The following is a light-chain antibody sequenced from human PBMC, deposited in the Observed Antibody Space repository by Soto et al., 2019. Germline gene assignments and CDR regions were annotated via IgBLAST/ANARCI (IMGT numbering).Light chain of an antibody. CDR3: CYSRSSDTRV. V-gene: IGLV2-14*03. CDR2: DVS. J-gene: IGLJ2*01. CDR1: SSDVDNYNY. Sequence: QSALTQPASVSGSPGQSITISCTGTSSDVDNYNYVSWYQHHPGTAPKLMIYDVSNRPSGVAHRFSGSKSGNTASLTISGLQAEEEADYYCCYSRSSDTRVFGGGTKVTVL.